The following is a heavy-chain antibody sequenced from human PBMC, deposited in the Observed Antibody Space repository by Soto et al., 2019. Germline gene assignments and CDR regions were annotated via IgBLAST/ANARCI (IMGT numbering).Heavy chain of an antibody. D-gene: IGHD3-22*01. V-gene: IGHV5-51*01. CDR3: ARTPGVITVISAFDH. J-gene: IGHJ4*02. CDR1: GYTFTGYY. Sequence: KVSCKASGYTFTGYYMHWVRQMPGKGLEWMGTLYPGDSETRYSPSFQGQVTISADKSISTAYLQWSSLRASDTAIYYCARTPGVITVISAFDHWGQGTPVTVSS. CDR2: LYPGDSET.